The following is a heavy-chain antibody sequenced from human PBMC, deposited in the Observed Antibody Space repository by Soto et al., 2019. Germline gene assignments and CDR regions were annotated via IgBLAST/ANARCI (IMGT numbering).Heavy chain of an antibody. D-gene: IGHD1-20*01. Sequence: SETLSLTCAVSGYSISSGYHWAWLRQSPGKGPEWIGSVFYTGFTSYNPSLESRVSVSVDTSKSQFSLKLSAVTAADTAVYYCATSQKGYNWNYFDHWGQGALGTVS. CDR3: ATSQKGYNWNYFDH. J-gene: IGHJ4*02. CDR1: GYSISSGYH. V-gene: IGHV4-38-2*01. CDR2: VFYTGFT.